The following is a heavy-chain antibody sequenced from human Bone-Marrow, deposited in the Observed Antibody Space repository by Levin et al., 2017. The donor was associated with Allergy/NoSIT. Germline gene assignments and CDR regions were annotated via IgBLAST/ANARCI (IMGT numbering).Heavy chain of an antibody. V-gene: IGHV4-30-2*01. CDR2: IFHTGST. CDR1: GGSISSGGSS. CDR3: ARSFTMLRGGFDP. J-gene: IGHJ5*02. Sequence: SQTLSLTCALSGGSISSGGSSWSWIRQPPGKGLEWIGYIFHTGSTYYNSSLKSRVTISVDRSKNQFSLKLTSFTAADTAVYYCARSFTMLRGGFDPWGQGILVTVSS. D-gene: IGHD3-10*01.